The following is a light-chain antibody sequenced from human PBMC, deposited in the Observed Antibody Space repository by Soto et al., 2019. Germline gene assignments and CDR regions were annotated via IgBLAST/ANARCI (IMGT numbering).Light chain of an antibody. J-gene: IGKJ2*03. CDR3: MQALQTPYS. Sequence: DIVMTQSPLSLPVTPGEPASISCRSSHSLLHSNGYNFLNWYLQKPGQSPQLLIYLGSTRASGVPDRFSGSGSGTDFTLRISRVEAEDVGVYYCMQALQTPYSFGQGTKLEMK. CDR1: HSLLHSNGYNF. V-gene: IGKV2-28*01. CDR2: LGS.